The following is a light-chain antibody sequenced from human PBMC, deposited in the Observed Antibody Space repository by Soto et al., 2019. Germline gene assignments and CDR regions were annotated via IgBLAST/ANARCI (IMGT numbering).Light chain of an antibody. V-gene: IGLV2-8*01. J-gene: IGLJ2*01. Sequence: QSVLTQPPSASGSPGQSVTVSCTGTSSDVGDYEYVSWYQHHPGKAPKLLIYEVSKRPSGVPARFSGSKSGNTASLTVSRLQAEDEADYYCSSYGGSNNYVLFGGGTKLTVL. CDR2: EVS. CDR1: SSDVGDYEY. CDR3: SSYGGSNNYVL.